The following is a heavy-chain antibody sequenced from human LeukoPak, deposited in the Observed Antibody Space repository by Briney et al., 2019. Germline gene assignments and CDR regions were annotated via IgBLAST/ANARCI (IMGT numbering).Heavy chain of an antibody. J-gene: IGHJ4*02. CDR3: ARAGYCSSTSCYASARGY. V-gene: IGHV4-34*01. CDR2: INHSGST. D-gene: IGHD2-2*01. Sequence: SETLSLTCAVYGGSFSGYYWSWIRQPPGKGLEWIGEINHSGSTNYNPSLKSRVTISVDTSKNQFSLKLSSVTAADTAVYYCARAGYCSSTSCYASARGYWGQETLVTVSS. CDR1: GGSFSGYY.